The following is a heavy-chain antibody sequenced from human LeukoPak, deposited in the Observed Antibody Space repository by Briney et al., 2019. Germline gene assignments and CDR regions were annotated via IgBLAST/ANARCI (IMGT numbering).Heavy chain of an antibody. J-gene: IGHJ6*03. CDR1: GGSISSYY. CDR3: ARGDWVGATKPFYYYYYMDV. V-gene: IGHV4-4*07. Sequence: PSETLSLTCTVSGGSISSYYWSWIRQPAGKGLEWIGRIYTSGSTNYNPSLKSRVTMSVDTSKNQFSLKLSSVTAADTAVYYCARGDWVGATKPFYYYYYMDVWGKGTTVTISS. CDR2: IYTSGST. D-gene: IGHD1-26*01.